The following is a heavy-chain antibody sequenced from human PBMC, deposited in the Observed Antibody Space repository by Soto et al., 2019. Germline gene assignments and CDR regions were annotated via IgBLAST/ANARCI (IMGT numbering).Heavy chain of an antibody. CDR1: GYTFTSYG. V-gene: IGHV1-18*01. Sequence: QVQLVQSGAAVKKPGASVKVSCKASGYTFTSYGISWVRQAPGQGLEWMGWISTYNGNTNYAQKLQGKVTMTTDTXXXXXXXXXXXXXXXXXXXXXXXXXXXXXXXXXXXXXXYYYGMAVWGQGTTVTVS. J-gene: IGHJ6*02. CDR3: XXXXXXXXXXXXXXXXYYYGMAV. CDR2: ISTYNGNT.